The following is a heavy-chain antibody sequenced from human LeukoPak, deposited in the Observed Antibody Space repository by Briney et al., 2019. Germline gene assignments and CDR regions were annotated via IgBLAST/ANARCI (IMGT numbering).Heavy chain of an antibody. CDR2: INPSGGST. Sequence: GASVKVSCKASGYTFTSYYMHWVRQALGQGLEWMGIINPSGGSTSYSQKFQGRVTMTRDTSTSTVYMELSSLRSEDTAVYYCARDRRSPGLGLDFQHWGQGTLVTVSS. D-gene: IGHD3/OR15-3a*01. V-gene: IGHV1-46*01. CDR3: ARDRRSPGLGLDFQH. J-gene: IGHJ1*01. CDR1: GYTFTSYY.